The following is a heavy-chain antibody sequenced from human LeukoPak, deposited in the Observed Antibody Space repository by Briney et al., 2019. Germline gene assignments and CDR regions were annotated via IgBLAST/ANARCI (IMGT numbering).Heavy chain of an antibody. CDR3: ASHLYYDILTGPYYFGY. V-gene: IGHV4-59*01. CDR2: IYYSGST. CDR1: GGSISSYY. D-gene: IGHD3-9*01. Sequence: SETLSLTCTVSGGSISSYYWSWIRQPPGKGLEWIGYIYYSGSTNYNPSLKSRVTISVDTSKNQFSLKLSSVTAADTAVYYCASHLYYDILTGPYYFGYWGQGTLVTVSS. J-gene: IGHJ4*02.